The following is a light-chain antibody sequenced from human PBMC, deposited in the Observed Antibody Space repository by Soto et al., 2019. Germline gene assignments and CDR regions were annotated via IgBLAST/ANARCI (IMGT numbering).Light chain of an antibody. V-gene: IGKV1D-12*01. Sequence: DLQMTQSPSSVSASVGDRVTITCRASQGISAWLAWYQQKPGKAPKLLIYAPSSLQSGVPSRFISRLCQTDFTLTITGMQPEDFATYYWPQANSFPNSFGQGTRLDMK. CDR3: PQANSFPNS. CDR2: APS. J-gene: IGKJ5*01. CDR1: QGISAW.